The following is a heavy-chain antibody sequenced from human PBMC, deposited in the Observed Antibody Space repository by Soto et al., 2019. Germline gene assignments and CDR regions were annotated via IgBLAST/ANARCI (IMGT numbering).Heavy chain of an antibody. CDR3: ARGRNYYDPSCWFDP. CDR1: GGTFSSYA. J-gene: IGHJ5*02. CDR2: IIPIFGTA. Sequence: GASVKVSCKASGGTFSSYAISWVRQAPGQGLEWMGGIIPIFGTANYAQKFQGRVTITADKSTSTAYMELSSLRSEDTAVYYCARGRNYYDPSCWFDPWGQGTLVTVSS. D-gene: IGHD3-22*01. V-gene: IGHV1-69*06.